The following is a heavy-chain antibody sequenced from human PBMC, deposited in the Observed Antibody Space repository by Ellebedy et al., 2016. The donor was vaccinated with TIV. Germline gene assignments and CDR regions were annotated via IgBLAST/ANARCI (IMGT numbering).Heavy chain of an antibody. Sequence: ASVKVSXKASGYTFTGYYMHWVRQAPGQGLEWMGWINPNSGGTNYAQKFQGRVTMTRDTSIRTAYMELSRLRSDDTAVYYCARDGLRSQIFYDSSGYYCSSWGQGTLVTVSS. V-gene: IGHV1-2*02. J-gene: IGHJ4*02. D-gene: IGHD3-22*01. CDR3: ARDGLRSQIFYDSSGYYCSS. CDR2: INPNSGGT. CDR1: GYTFTGYY.